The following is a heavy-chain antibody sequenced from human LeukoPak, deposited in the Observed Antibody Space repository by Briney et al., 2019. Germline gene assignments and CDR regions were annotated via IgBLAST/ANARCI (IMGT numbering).Heavy chain of an antibody. J-gene: IGHJ5*02. V-gene: IGHV1-69*05. CDR2: IIPIVGTA. CDR3: ASGGSGRYRDLGDNWFDP. Sequence: SVKRSCKASGGTFSSYAISWGGQAPGQGLEGMGGIIPIVGTANYAQKCQGRVTITTDESTTTAYMELSSLRSEHTAVYYCASGGSGRYRDLGDNWFDPWGQGTLVTVSS. CDR1: GGTFSSYA. D-gene: IGHD1-26*01.